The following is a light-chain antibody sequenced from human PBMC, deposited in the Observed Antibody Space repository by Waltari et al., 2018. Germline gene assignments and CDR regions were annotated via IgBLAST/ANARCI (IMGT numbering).Light chain of an antibody. CDR3: AAWHNSRNGWV. J-gene: IGLJ3*02. CDR2: RDN. Sequence: QSVLTQPPSASATPGQRVTLSCSGRSPNIGSDYVYWYQQLPGTAPKLIIYRDNGRPSGVPDRFSGSKSGTSASLAISGLQSEDEADYYCAAWHNSRNGWVFGGGTKLTVL. CDR1: SPNIGSDY. V-gene: IGLV1-47*01.